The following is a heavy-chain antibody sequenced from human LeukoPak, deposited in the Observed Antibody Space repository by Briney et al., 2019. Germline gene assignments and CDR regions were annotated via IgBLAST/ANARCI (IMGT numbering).Heavy chain of an antibody. Sequence: GGSLRLSCAASGFTFSSYGMSWVRQAPGKGLEWVGNINQDGSERNYVDSVKGRFTISRDNAKNSLYLQMNSLRAEDTAVYYCANSGYWGQGTLVTVSS. V-gene: IGHV3-7*01. D-gene: IGHD2-21*01. J-gene: IGHJ4*02. CDR3: ANSGY. CDR1: GFTFSSYG. CDR2: INQDGSER.